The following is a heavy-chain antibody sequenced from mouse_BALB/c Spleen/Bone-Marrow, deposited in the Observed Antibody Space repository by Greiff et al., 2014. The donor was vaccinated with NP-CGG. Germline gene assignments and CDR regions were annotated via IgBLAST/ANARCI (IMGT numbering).Heavy chain of an antibody. Sequence: QVHVKQSGAELVRPGASVKLSCKASGYTFTSYWINWVKQRPGQGLEWIGNIYPSDSYTNYNQKFKDKATLTVDKSSSTAYMQLSSPTSEDSAVYYCTRRGTGNAMDYWGQGTSVTVPS. D-gene: IGHD3-3*01. CDR1: GYTFTSYW. CDR2: IYPSDSYT. J-gene: IGHJ4*01. CDR3: TRRGTGNAMDY. V-gene: IGHV1-69*02.